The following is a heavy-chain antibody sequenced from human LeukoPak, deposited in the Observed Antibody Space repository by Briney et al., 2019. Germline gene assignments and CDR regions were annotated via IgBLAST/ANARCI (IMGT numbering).Heavy chain of an antibody. D-gene: IGHD5-12*01. CDR3: ATEPPGYSGYDYYYYGMDV. J-gene: IGHJ6*02. CDR1: GYTFTGYG. Sequence: ASVKVSCKASGYTFTGYGISWVRQAPGQGLEWMGWISAYNGNTNYAQKFQGRVTMTTDTSTSTAYMELRSLGSDDTAVYYCATEPPGYSGYDYYYYGMDVWGQGTTVTVSS. V-gene: IGHV1-18*01. CDR2: ISAYNGNT.